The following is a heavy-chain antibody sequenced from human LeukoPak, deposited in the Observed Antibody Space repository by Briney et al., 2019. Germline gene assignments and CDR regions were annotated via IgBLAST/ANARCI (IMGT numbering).Heavy chain of an antibody. V-gene: IGHV3-30*02. D-gene: IGHD3-16*01. CDR3: VRGDEVDY. CDR2: IRYDGGNG. Sequence: GGSLRLSCAASGFSLSRSGMHWVRQAPGKGLEWVAFIRYDGGNGNYADSVKGRFIISRDNSKNTLYLQMKSLGAEDTAVYYCVRGDEVDYWGQGTLVTVSS. J-gene: IGHJ4*02. CDR1: GFSLSRSG.